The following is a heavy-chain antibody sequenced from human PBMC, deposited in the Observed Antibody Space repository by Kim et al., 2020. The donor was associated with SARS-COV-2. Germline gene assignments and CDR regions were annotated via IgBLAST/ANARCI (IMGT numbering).Heavy chain of an antibody. Sequence: GGSLRLSCAASGFTFSRRAMSWVRQAPGKGLEWIASVNNGNNPYYAASVRGRFTVSRDNTKDTVYLQMNSLRAEDTALYYCAKDHPSDGWTTFDSWGQGTLVAVSS. D-gene: IGHD6-19*01. CDR2: VNNGNNP. J-gene: IGHJ4*02. CDR1: GFTFSRRA. CDR3: AKDHPSDGWTTFDS. V-gene: IGHV3-23*05.